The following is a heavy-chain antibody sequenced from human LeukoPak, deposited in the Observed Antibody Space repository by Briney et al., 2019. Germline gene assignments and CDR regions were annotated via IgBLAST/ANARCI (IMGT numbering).Heavy chain of an antibody. CDR1: GFTVSSNY. J-gene: IGHJ4*02. CDR3: ARDPAIQTWLSAYFFDY. CDR2: IYSGGST. Sequence: GGSLRLSCAASGFTVSSNYMSWVRQAPGKGLEWVSVIYSGGSTYYADSVKGRFTISRDNSKNTLYLQMNSLRAEDTALYYCARDPAIQTWLSAYFFDYWGQGTQVTVSS. D-gene: IGHD3-22*01. V-gene: IGHV3-53*01.